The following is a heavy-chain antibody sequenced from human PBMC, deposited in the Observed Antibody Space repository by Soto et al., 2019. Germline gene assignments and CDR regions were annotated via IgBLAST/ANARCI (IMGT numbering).Heavy chain of an antibody. D-gene: IGHD6-19*01. J-gene: IGHJ5*02. V-gene: IGHV4-38-2*02. CDR2: IYHSGST. CDR1: GYSISSGYY. CDR3: ARAGGSSGWYDRDWFDP. Sequence: SETLSLTCTVSGYSISSGYYWGWIRQPPGKGLEWIGSIYHSGSTYYNPSLKSRVTISVDTSKNQFSLKLSSVTAADTAVYYCARAGGSSGWYDRDWFDPWGQGTLVTVSS.